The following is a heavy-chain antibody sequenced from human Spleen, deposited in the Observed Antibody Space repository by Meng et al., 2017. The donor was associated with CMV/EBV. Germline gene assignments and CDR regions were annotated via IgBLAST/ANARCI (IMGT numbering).Heavy chain of an antibody. D-gene: IGHD6-13*01. CDR3: ARASGSSSNWFDP. Sequence: ASGYTFTHYGISWVRQAPGQGLEWIGWIGAYNDNTNYAQNLQGRVTMTTDISTRTAYMELRSLRSDDTAVYYCARASGSSSNWFDPWGQGTLVTVSS. V-gene: IGHV1-18*01. CDR2: IGAYNDNT. J-gene: IGHJ5*02. CDR1: GYTFTHYG.